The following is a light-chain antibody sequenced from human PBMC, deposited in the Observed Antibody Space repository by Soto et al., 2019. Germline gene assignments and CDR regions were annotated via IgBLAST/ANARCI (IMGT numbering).Light chain of an antibody. CDR1: QTVLYTSYNKSY. V-gene: IGKV4-1*01. CDR2: WAS. CDR3: QQYYSTPYA. J-gene: IGKJ2*01. Sequence: DIVMTQSPDSLAASLGERATIYCKSSQTVLYTSYNKSYLAWYQQKPGQPPKLLVYWASTRESGVPDRFSASGSGTDFTLTITSLQAEDVAVYYCQQYYSTPYAFGQGTKVDIK.